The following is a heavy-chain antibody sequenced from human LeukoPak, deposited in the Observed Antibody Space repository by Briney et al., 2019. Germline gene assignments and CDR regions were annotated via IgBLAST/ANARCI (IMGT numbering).Heavy chain of an antibody. CDR2: IYSSGST. Sequence: SETLSLTCTVSGDSISGYYWSWIRQPPGKGLEWIGFIYSSGSTNYNPSLKSRVTISVDTSKNQFALRVSSVTAADTAVYYCARAPYGSGFDYWGQGTLVTVSS. CDR1: GDSISGYY. V-gene: IGHV4-59*01. D-gene: IGHD3-10*01. J-gene: IGHJ4*02. CDR3: ARAPYGSGFDY.